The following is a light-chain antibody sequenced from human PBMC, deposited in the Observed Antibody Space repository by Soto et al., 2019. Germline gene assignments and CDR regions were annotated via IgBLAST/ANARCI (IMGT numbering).Light chain of an antibody. Sequence: EIVMTQSPATLSLSPGERATLSCRASQSVSSNLVWYLQKPGQAPRLLIYDTSTRATNVPARFSGSGSETEFTLTISGLQSEDFGSYYCHHYNNWPPRNTFGQGTKLEIK. J-gene: IGKJ2*01. V-gene: IGKV3-15*01. CDR3: HHYNNWPPRNT. CDR1: QSVSSN. CDR2: DTS.